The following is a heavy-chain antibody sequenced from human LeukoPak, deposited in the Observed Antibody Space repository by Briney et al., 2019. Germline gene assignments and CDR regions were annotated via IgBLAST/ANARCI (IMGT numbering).Heavy chain of an antibody. D-gene: IGHD2-2*01. V-gene: IGHV3-21*01. J-gene: IGHJ4*02. Sequence: TGGSLRLSCAASGFSFSSHSMNWVRQAPGKGLEWVSSVSSSSSFIYYADSVKGRFTISRDNSKNTLYLQMNSLRAEDTAVYYCARDSAPSVVPAAWFDYWGQGTLVTVSS. CDR1: GFSFSSHS. CDR2: VSSSSSFI. CDR3: ARDSAPSVVPAAWFDY.